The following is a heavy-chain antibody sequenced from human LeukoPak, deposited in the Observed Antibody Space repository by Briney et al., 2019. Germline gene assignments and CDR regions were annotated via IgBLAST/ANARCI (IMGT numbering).Heavy chain of an antibody. D-gene: IGHD3-10*01. J-gene: IGHJ4*02. CDR2: INAGNGNT. CDR3: ARDDLTMVRGVSGTLGY. CDR1: GYTFTSYA. V-gene: IGHV1-3*01. Sequence: ASVKVSCTASGYTFTSYAMHWVRQAPGQRLEWMGWINAGNGNTKYSQKFQGRVTITRDTSASTAYMELSSLRSEDTAVYYCARDDLTMVRGVSGTLGYWGQGTLVTVSS.